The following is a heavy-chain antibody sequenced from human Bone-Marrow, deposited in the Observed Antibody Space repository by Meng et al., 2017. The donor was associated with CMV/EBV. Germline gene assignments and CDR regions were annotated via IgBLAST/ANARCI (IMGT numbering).Heavy chain of an antibody. J-gene: IGHJ4*02. CDR2: ISYDGSNN. CDR1: GFIFGSYA. V-gene: IGHV3-30*04. Sequence: GESLKISCAASGFIFGSYAMHWVRQAPGKGLEWVAVISYDGSNNYYADSVKGRFTISRDNSKNTLYLQMNSLRAEDTAVYDCARDQRCCGGDCYRGQVGLYYFDYWGQGTLVTVSS. CDR3: ARDQRCCGGDCYRGQVGLYYFDY. D-gene: IGHD2-21*01.